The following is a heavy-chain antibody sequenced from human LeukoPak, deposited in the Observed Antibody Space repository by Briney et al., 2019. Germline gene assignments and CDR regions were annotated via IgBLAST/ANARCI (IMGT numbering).Heavy chain of an antibody. V-gene: IGHV1-69*05. CDR1: GGTFSSYA. CDR2: IIPIFGTA. Sequence: GASVKVSCKASGGTFSSYAISRVRQAPGQGLEWMGGIIPIFGTANYAQKFQGRVTITTDESTSTAYMELSSLRSEDTAVYYCAAGRGYSYGSPDYWGQGTLVTVSS. D-gene: IGHD5-18*01. CDR3: AAGRGYSYGSPDY. J-gene: IGHJ4*02.